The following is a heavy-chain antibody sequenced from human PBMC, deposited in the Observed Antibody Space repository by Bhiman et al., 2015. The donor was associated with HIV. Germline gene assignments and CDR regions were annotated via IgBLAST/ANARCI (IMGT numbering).Heavy chain of an antibody. J-gene: IGHJ1*01. CDR1: GFTFSDAW. V-gene: IGHV3-15*01. CDR3: EVLDPLGEH. Sequence: EVQLVESGGGLVKPGGSLRLSCAASGFTFSDAWMSWVRQAPGKGLEWVGRIKSKAHGGTADYAAPVKGRFTISRDDSQTTLHLHMSSLRSEDTAFYIAEVLDPLGEHWGQGALVTVSS. D-gene: IGHD1-1*01. CDR2: IKSKAHGGTA.